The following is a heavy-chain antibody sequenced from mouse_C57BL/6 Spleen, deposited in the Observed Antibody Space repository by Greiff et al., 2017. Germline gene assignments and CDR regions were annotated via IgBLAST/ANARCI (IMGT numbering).Heavy chain of an antibody. J-gene: IGHJ4*01. CDR2: IDPGDGDT. CDR1: GYAFSSYW. V-gene: IGHV1-80*01. D-gene: IGHD2-3*01. Sequence: QVQLQQSGAELVKPGASVKISCKASGYAFSSYWMNWVKQRPGKGLEWIGQIDPGDGDTNYNGKFKGKATLTADKSSSTACMQLSSLTSEDSAVXFCANSRCDETMDYWGQGTSVTVSS. CDR3: ANSRCDETMDY.